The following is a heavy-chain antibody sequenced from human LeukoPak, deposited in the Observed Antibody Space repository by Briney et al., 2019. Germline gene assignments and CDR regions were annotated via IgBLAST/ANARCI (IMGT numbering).Heavy chain of an antibody. D-gene: IGHD3-10*01. CDR1: GGTFSSYA. CDR2: IIPIFGTA. CDR3: ARVPWYYGSGTPKFRGYYGMDV. Sequence: GASVKVTCKASGGTFSSYAISWVRQAPGQGLEWMGGIIPIFGTANYAQNLQGRVSMTTDTSTTTAYMELRSLRSDDTAVYYCARVPWYYGSGTPKFRGYYGMDVWGQGTTVTVSS. J-gene: IGHJ6*02. V-gene: IGHV1-69*05.